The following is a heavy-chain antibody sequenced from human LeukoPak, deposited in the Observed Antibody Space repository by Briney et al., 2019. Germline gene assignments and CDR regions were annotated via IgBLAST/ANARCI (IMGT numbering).Heavy chain of an antibody. D-gene: IGHD5-18*01. Sequence: GGSLRLSCEASGFIFSESAMSWVRQAPGQGLQWVATVSGSGGGTYYADSVKGRFTISRDNSQNMVYLQMDSLRTEDTAIYYCAKRSGYSYGHFDYWGRGTMLTVSS. J-gene: IGHJ4*02. CDR1: GFIFSESA. CDR3: AKRSGYSYGHFDY. V-gene: IGHV3-23*01. CDR2: VSGSGGGT.